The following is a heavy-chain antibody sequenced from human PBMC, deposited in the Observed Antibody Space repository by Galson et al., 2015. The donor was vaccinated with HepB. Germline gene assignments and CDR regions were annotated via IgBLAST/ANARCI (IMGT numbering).Heavy chain of an antibody. J-gene: IGHJ4*02. Sequence: SLRLSCAASGFTFSSYAMSWVRQAPGKGLEWVSAISGSGGGTHYADSVKGRFSISRDNSKNTLYLQMNSLRAEDTAVYYCAKLIVVVLAAISPSWQDYWGQGTLVTVSS. CDR3: AKLIVVVLAAISPSWQDY. D-gene: IGHD2-2*02. CDR1: GFTFSSYA. V-gene: IGHV3-23*01. CDR2: ISGSGGGT.